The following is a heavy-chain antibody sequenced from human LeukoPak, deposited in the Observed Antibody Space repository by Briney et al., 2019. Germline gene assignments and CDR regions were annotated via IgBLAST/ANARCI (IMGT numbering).Heavy chain of an antibody. V-gene: IGHV1-46*01. CDR1: GYTFTGYY. CDR3: ARSYGDYGGFDY. CDR2: INPSGGST. Sequence: ASVKVSCKASGYTFTGYYMHWVRQAPGQGLEWMGRINPSGGSTSYAQKFQGRVTMTRDTSTSTVYMELSSLRSEDTAVYYCARSYGDYGGFDYWGQGTLVTVSS. J-gene: IGHJ4*02. D-gene: IGHD4-17*01.